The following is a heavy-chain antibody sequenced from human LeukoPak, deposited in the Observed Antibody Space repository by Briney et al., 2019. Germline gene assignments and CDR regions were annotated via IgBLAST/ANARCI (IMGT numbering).Heavy chain of an antibody. D-gene: IGHD3-10*01. V-gene: IGHV4-34*01. J-gene: IGHJ5*02. CDR3: ARLVTLFRGVIPHSWFDP. CDR2: INNSGNT. CDR1: GGAFSGYY. Sequence: PSGTLSLTCAVYGGAFSGYYWSWIRQPPGKGLEWIWEINNSGNTNYNPSLKSRVTISVDTSKSQFSLKLSSVTAADTAVYYCARLVTLFRGVIPHSWFDPWGQGTLVTVSS.